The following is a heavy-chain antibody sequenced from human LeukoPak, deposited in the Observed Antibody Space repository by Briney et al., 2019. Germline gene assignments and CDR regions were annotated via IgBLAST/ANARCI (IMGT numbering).Heavy chain of an antibody. CDR1: GFTFSDYY. CDR2: ISSSGSTI. D-gene: IGHD1-1*01. CDR3: ARVQLERFPSHYYYMGV. J-gene: IGHJ6*03. Sequence: GGSLRLSCAASGFTFSDYYMSWIRQAPGKGLEWVSYISSSGSTIYYADPVKGRFTISRDNAKNSLYLQMNSLRAEDTAVYYCARVQLERFPSHYYYMGVWGKGTTVTVSS. V-gene: IGHV3-11*04.